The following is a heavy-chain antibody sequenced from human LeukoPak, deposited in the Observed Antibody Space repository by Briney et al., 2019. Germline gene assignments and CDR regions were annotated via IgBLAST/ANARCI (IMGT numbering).Heavy chain of an antibody. CDR2: IYYSGST. V-gene: IGHV4-39*01. D-gene: IGHD1-7*01. CDR1: GGSISSSSYY. CDR3: ARHLRNSPLDY. J-gene: IGHJ4*02. Sequence: SETLSLTCTVSGGSISSSSYYWGWIRQPPGKGLEWIGRIYYSGSTYYNRSLKSRVTISVDTSKNQFSLKLSSVNSADTAVYSCARHLRNSPLDYWGQGTLVTVSS.